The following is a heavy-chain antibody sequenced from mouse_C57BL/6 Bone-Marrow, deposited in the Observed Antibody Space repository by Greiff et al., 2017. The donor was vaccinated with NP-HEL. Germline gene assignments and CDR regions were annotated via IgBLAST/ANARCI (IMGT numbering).Heavy chain of an antibody. D-gene: IGHD1-1*01. CDR1: GFTFSDYG. CDR2: ISSGSSTI. V-gene: IGHV5-17*01. J-gene: IGHJ1*03. CDR3: ARGDYYGSSLYWYFDV. Sequence: EVQGVESGGGLVKPGGSLKLSCAASGFTFSDYGMHWVRQAPEKGLEWVAYISSGSSTIYYAATVKGRFTIPRDNAKNTLFLQMTSLRSEDTAMYYCARGDYYGSSLYWYFDVWGTGTTVTVSS.